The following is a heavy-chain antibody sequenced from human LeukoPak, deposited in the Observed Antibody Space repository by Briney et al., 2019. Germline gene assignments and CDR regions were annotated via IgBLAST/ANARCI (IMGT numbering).Heavy chain of an antibody. CDR1: GFTFSDYW. V-gene: IGHV3-7*01. CDR2: IRQGGSEK. D-gene: IGHD2-15*01. Sequence: PGGSLRLSCAASGFTFSDYWMTWVRQAPGKGLEWVANIRQGGSEKYHVDSVKGRFTISRDNAKNSVYLQMNSLRAEDTAVYYCARISCSRSSCYGVYDYWGQGSLVTVSS. J-gene: IGHJ4*02. CDR3: ARISCSRSSCYGVYDY.